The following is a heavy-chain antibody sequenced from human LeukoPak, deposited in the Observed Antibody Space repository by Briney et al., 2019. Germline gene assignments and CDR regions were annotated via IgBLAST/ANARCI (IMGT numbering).Heavy chain of an antibody. CDR2: ISGTGGST. CDR1: GFTFSNYA. J-gene: IGHJ1*01. Sequence: GGSLRLSCAVSGFTFSNYAMSWVRQAPGKGLEWVSGISGTGGSTYYGDSVKGRFTISRDNSKNTLYLHMNSLRAEDTAVYYCARAPRSMAEYFQHWGQGTLVTVSS. V-gene: IGHV3-23*01. CDR3: ARAPRSMAEYFQH. D-gene: IGHD6-6*01.